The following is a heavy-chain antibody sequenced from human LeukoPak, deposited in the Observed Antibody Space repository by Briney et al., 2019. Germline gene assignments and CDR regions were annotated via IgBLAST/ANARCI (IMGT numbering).Heavy chain of an antibody. CDR2: IYYSGST. CDR3: ARDYGDYEYYFDY. J-gene: IGHJ4*02. Sequence: PSETLSLTCTVSGGSICSYYWSWIRQPPGKGLEWIGYIYYSGSTNYNPSLKSRVTISVDTSKNQFSLKLSSVTAADTAVYYCARDYGDYEYYFDYWGQGTLVTVSS. D-gene: IGHD4-17*01. V-gene: IGHV4-59*12. CDR1: GGSICSYY.